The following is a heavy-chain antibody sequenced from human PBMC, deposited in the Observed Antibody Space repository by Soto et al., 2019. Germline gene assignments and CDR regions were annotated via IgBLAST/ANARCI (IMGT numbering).Heavy chain of an antibody. J-gene: IGHJ4*02. D-gene: IGHD3-3*01. V-gene: IGHV3-11*01. CDR1: GYTFSDYY. CDR3: ASHYDMWSGYLSPVDY. CDR2: IDTSGTKI. Sequence: QVQLVEFGGDLVKPGVSLRLSCAASGYTFSDYYMSWIRQAPGKGLEWISYIDTSGTKIYYADSVKGRFTITRDNAKNSLYLEMNSLRDEDTAVYYCASHYDMWSGYLSPVDYWGQGTLVTVSS.